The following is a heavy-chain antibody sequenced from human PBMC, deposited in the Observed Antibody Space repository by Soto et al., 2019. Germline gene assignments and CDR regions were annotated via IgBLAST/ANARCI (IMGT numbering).Heavy chain of an antibody. V-gene: IGHV3-72*01. CDR3: ARDLGGAPYVDL. Sequence: EMQLVESGGRLVQPGGSLRLSCAASGFIFSDQYMDWVRQAPGKGLEWVGRIRKKGNSYTTEYAASVKGRFTVSRDDSKNSLYLHMNSLKTEDTAVYYCARDLGGAPYVDLWGRGTLVTVSS. J-gene: IGHJ2*01. CDR1: GFIFSDQY. CDR2: IRKKGNSYTT. D-gene: IGHD3-16*01.